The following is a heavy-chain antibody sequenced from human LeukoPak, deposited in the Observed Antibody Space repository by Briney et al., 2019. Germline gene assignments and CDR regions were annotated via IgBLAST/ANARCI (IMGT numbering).Heavy chain of an antibody. J-gene: IGHJ5*02. V-gene: IGHV4-39*01. D-gene: IGHD2-8*01. CDR3: ARQCILQRGTNRFVL. Sequence: SETLSLTCTVSGGSITSSNYEWGWIRQPPGKGLEWIGSIYYSGSTYFNLSLKSPVMIAVDTSNNQFSLKLTSVTAADTAVYYCARQCILQRGTNRFVLWGQGTLVTVSS. CDR1: GGSITSSNYE. CDR2: IYYSGST.